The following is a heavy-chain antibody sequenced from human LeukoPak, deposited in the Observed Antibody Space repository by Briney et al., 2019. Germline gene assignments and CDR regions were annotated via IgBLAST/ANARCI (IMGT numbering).Heavy chain of an antibody. CDR3: ARTKFYSSSSQKYFQH. J-gene: IGHJ1*01. V-gene: IGHV1-69*05. D-gene: IGHD6-6*01. Sequence: SVKVSCKASGGTFSSYAISWVRQAPGQGLEWMGGIIPIFGTANYAQKFQGRVTITTDESTSTAYMELSSLRSEDTAVYYCARTKFYSSSSQKYFQHWGQGTLVTVSS. CDR2: IIPIFGTA. CDR1: GGTFSSYA.